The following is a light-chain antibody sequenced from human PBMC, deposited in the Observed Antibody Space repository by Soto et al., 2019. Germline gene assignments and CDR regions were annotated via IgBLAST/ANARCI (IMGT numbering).Light chain of an antibody. CDR1: SSDVGGYNY. V-gene: IGLV2-14*03. CDR3: SSYTSSSTLL. J-gene: IGLJ2*01. Sequence: QSALTQPASVSGSLGQSITMSCTGTSSDVGGYNYVSWYQRHPGKAPKLIIYDVTNRPSGVSSRFSGSKSGNTASLTISGLQPEDETDYYCSSYTSSSTLLFGGGTKLTVL. CDR2: DVT.